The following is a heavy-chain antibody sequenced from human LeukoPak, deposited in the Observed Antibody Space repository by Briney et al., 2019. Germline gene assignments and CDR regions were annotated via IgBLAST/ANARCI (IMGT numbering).Heavy chain of an antibody. CDR2: INHSGST. D-gene: IGHD3-22*01. CDR1: GGSFSGYY. J-gene: IGHJ4*02. CDR3: ARGSDYYDSSGYYYWGSYFDY. Sequence: SETLSLTCAVHGGSFSGYYWSWIRQPPGKGLEWIGEINHSGSTNYNPSLKSRVTISVDTSKNQFSLKLSSVTAADTAVYYCARGSDYYDSSGYYYWGSYFDYWGQGTLVTVSS. V-gene: IGHV4-34*01.